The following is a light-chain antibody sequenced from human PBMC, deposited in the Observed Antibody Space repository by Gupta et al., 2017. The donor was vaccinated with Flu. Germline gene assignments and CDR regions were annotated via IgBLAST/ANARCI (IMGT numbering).Light chain of an antibody. CDR2: GDS. Sequence: SCNIGAGYDVHWYQQLPGRAPKVLIAGDSNRPSGVPNRFSGSTSGASASLAITALQTEDEADYYCQSYDSRLSGWVFGGGTKLTVL. CDR3: QSYDSRLSGWV. CDR1: SCNIGAGYD. J-gene: IGLJ3*02. V-gene: IGLV1-40*03.